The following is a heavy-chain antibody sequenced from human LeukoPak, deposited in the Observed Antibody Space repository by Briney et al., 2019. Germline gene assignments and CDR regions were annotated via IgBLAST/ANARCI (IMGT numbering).Heavy chain of an antibody. V-gene: IGHV4-59*01. J-gene: IGHJ4*02. CDR2: IYYSGST. Sequence: SETLSLTCAVYGGSFSGYYWSWIRQPPGKGLEWIGYIYYSGSTNYNPSLKSRVTISVDTSKNQFSLKLSSVTAADTAVYYCARDDLGPFDYWGQGTLVTVSS. CDR3: ARDDLGPFDY. CDR1: GGSFSGYY. D-gene: IGHD3/OR15-3a*01.